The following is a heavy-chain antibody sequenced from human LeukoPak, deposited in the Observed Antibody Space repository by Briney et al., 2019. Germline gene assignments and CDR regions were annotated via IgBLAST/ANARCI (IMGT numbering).Heavy chain of an antibody. V-gene: IGHV1-69*13. CDR2: IIPIFGTA. D-gene: IGHD3-10*01. CDR3: ARGGSGSYSDYYYYSYMDV. Sequence: ASVKVSCKASGGTFSSYAISWVRQAPGQGLEWMGGIIPIFGTANYAQKFQGRVTITADESTSTAYMELSSLRSEETAVYYCARGGSGSYSDYYYYSYMDVWGKGTTVTVSS. J-gene: IGHJ6*03. CDR1: GGTFSSYA.